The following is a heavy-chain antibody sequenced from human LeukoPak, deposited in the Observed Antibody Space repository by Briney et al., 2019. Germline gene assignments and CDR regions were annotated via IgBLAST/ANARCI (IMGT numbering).Heavy chain of an antibody. J-gene: IGHJ4*02. V-gene: IGHV3-30*02. CDR3: ARDGGPTVTHFDY. CDR1: GFTFSSYG. Sequence: GGSLRLSCAASGFTFSSYGMHWVRQAPGKGLEWVAFIRYDGNIKFYADSVKGRFTISRDNSKNTLYLQMNSLRAEDTAVYYCARDGGPTVTHFDYWGQGTLVTVSS. CDR2: IRYDGNIK. D-gene: IGHD4-17*01.